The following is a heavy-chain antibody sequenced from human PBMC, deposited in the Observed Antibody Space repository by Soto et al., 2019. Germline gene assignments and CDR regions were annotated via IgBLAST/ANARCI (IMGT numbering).Heavy chain of an antibody. V-gene: IGHV3-30*18. CDR1: GFTFSSYG. CDR3: AKDGGLYCGGDCYPLHWYFDL. J-gene: IGHJ2*01. D-gene: IGHD2-21*02. CDR2: ISYDGSNK. Sequence: GGSLRLSCAASGFTFSSYGMHWVRQAPGKGLEWVAVISYDGSNKYYADSVKGRFTISRDNSKNTLYLQMNSLRAEDTAVYYCAKDGGLYCGGDCYPLHWYFDLSGPGTLVSVSS.